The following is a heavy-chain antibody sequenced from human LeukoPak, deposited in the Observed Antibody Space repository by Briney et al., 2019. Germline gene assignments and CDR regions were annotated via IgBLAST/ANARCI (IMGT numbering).Heavy chain of an antibody. CDR1: GFTFTSYV. D-gene: IGHD6-19*01. CDR2: MRSGDGAT. J-gene: IGHJ4*02. CDR3: AKDLSSASYPYYFDF. Sequence: GGSLRLSCVASGFTFTSYVVSWVRQAPGKGLEWVSSMRSGDGATFYADSVKGRFAISRDNSKNTMFLYINSLTVEDTATYYCAKDLSSASYPYYFDFWGQGTLVTVSS. V-gene: IGHV3-23*01.